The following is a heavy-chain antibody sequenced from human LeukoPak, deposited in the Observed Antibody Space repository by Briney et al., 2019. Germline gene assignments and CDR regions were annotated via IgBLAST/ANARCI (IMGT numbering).Heavy chain of an antibody. CDR3: ARVHCSSTSCQYYFDY. J-gene: IGHJ4*02. D-gene: IGHD2-2*01. CDR2: IYHSGST. CDR1: GYSISSGYY. V-gene: IGHV4-38-2*01. Sequence: SGTLSLTCAVSGYSISSGYYWGWIRQSPGKGLEWIGSIYHSGSTYYNPSLKSRVTISVDTSKNQFSLKLSSVTAADTAVYYCARVHCSSTSCQYYFDYWGQGTLVTVSS.